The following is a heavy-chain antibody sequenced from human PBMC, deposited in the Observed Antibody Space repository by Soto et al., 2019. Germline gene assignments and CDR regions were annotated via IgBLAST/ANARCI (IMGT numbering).Heavy chain of an antibody. CDR1: SGSISSSNW. CDR2: IYHSGST. Sequence: SETLSLTCAVSSGSISSSNWWSWVRQPPGKGLEWIGEIYHSGSTNYNPSLKSRVTISVDKSKNQFSLKLSSVTAADTAVYYCAGSIIAAGTVHDWGQGTLVTVSS. D-gene: IGHD6-13*01. CDR3: AGSIIAAGTVHD. V-gene: IGHV4-4*02. J-gene: IGHJ4*02.